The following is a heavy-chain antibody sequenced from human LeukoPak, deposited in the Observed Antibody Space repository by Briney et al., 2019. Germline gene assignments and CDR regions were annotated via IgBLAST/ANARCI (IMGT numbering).Heavy chain of an antibody. D-gene: IGHD4-11*01. CDR3: ARHGGTRITLIEVYYFDY. V-gene: IGHV4-30-2*03. CDR2: IYHSGST. J-gene: IGHJ4*02. CDR1: GGSISSGGYY. Sequence: ASETLSLTRTVSGGSISSGGYYWSWIRQPPGKGLEWIGYIYHSGSTYYNPSLKSRVTISVDTSKNQFSLKLSSVTAADTAVYYCARHGGTRITLIEVYYFDYWGQGALVTVSS.